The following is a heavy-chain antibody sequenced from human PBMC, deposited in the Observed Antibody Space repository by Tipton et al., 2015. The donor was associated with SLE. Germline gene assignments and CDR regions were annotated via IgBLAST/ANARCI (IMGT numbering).Heavy chain of an antibody. V-gene: IGHV3-15*01. J-gene: IGHJ3*02. CDR1: GFTFSNAW. CDR2: IKSKTDGGTT. Sequence: LRLSCAASGFTFSNAWMSWVRQAPGKGLEWVGRIKSKTDGGTTDYAAPVKGRFTISRDDSKNTLYLQMNSLKTEDTAVYYCTTGRYCSGGSCIDAFDIWGQGTMVTVSS. D-gene: IGHD2-15*01. CDR3: TTGRYCSGGSCIDAFDI.